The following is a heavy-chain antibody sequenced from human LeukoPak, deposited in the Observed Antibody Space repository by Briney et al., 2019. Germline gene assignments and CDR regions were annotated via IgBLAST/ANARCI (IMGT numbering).Heavy chain of an antibody. CDR3: AKSRADFWSSSDV. D-gene: IGHD3-3*01. J-gene: IGHJ6*04. CDR1: GFTFSSYA. Sequence: PGGSLRLSCAASGFTFSSYAMSWVRQAPGKGLEWVSAISGSGGDTYYADSVKGRFSISRDNSMNTLNLQMNSLRAEDTAVYYCAKSRADFWSSSDVWGKGTTVTVSS. V-gene: IGHV3-23*01. CDR2: ISGSGGDT.